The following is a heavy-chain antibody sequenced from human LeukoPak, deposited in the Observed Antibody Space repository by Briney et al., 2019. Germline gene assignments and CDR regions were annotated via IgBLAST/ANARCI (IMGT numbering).Heavy chain of an antibody. CDR2: IIPIFGTA. D-gene: IGHD3-22*01. J-gene: IGHJ6*03. V-gene: IGHV1-69*05. Sequence: SVKVSCKASGGTFSSYAISWVRQAPGQGLEWMGGIIPIFGTANYAQKFQGRVTITTDESTSTAYMELSSLRSEGTAVYYCGSSKGITMIVAAYYYYMDVWGKGTTVTVSS. CDR3: GSSKGITMIVAAYYYYMDV. CDR1: GGTFSSYA.